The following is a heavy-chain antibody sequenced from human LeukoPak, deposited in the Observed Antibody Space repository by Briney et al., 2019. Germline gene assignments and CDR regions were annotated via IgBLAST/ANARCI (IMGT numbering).Heavy chain of an antibody. V-gene: IGHV3-21*01. Sequence: GGSLRLSCAASGFTFSSYSMNWVRQAPGKGLEWVSSISSSSSYIYYADSVKGRFTISRDNAKNSLYLQMNSLRAEDTAVYYRARAALNDGDYGMDVWGQGTTVTVSS. CDR3: ARAALNDGDYGMDV. CDR1: GFTFSSYS. J-gene: IGHJ6*02. CDR2: ISSSSSYI. D-gene: IGHD1-1*01.